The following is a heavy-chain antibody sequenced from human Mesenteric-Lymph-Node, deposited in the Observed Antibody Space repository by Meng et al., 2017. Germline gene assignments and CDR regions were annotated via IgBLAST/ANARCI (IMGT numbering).Heavy chain of an antibody. CDR2: IIPIFGTA. V-gene: IGHV1-69*05. CDR3: ARAGRDCSGGSCYGQGLNY. D-gene: IGHD2-15*01. J-gene: IGHJ4*02. CDR1: GGTFSSYA. Sequence: SVKVPCKASGGTFSSYAISWVRQAPGQGLEWMGGIIPIFGTANYAQKFQGRVTITTDESTSTAYMELSSLRSEDTAVYYCARAGRDCSGGSCYGQGLNYWGQGTLVTVSS.